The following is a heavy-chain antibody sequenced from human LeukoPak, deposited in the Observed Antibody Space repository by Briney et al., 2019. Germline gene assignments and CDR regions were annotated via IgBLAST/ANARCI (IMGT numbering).Heavy chain of an antibody. CDR3: ARGRGPYGWFDP. V-gene: IGHV3-74*01. Sequence: GGSLRLSCAASGFDLSAYWMHWVRQVPGKGLVWVSRKSSDGSNTNYADSVKGRFTVSRDNAKNTLYLQMNGPRVEDTAVYYCARGRGPYGWFDPWGQGTLVTVSS. J-gene: IGHJ5*02. D-gene: IGHD3-10*01. CDR2: KSSDGSNT. CDR1: GFDLSAYW.